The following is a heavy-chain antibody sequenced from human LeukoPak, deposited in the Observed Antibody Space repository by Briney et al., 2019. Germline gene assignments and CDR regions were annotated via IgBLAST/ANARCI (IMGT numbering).Heavy chain of an antibody. CDR1: GGSISSGYYY. CDR3: ARGTWSSSIDY. J-gene: IGHJ4*02. CDR2: IYYGGT. D-gene: IGHD6-6*01. V-gene: IGHV4-30-4*01. Sequence: PSETLSLTCTVSGGSISSGYYYWSWIRQPPGKGLEYIGYIYYGGTYYNPSLKSRVTISVDTTKNQFSLKLSSVTAADTAVYYCARGTWSSSIDYWGQGTLVTVSS.